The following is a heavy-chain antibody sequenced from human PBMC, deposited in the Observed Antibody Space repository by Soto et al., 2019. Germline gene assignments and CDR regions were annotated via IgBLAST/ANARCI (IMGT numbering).Heavy chain of an antibody. CDR1: GGTFSSYT. CDR2: IIPILGIA. V-gene: IGHV1-69*02. CDR3: GRDSGYCSGGSCPIEAPIDY. J-gene: IGHJ4*02. Sequence: QVQLVQSGAEVKKPGSSVKVSCKASGGTFSSYTISWVRQAPGQGLEWMGRIIPILGIANYAQKFQGRVRITADKSTSGAYMDMSSLRSEDTALYYCGRDSGYCSGGSCPIEAPIDYWGQGALCTVSS. D-gene: IGHD2-15*01.